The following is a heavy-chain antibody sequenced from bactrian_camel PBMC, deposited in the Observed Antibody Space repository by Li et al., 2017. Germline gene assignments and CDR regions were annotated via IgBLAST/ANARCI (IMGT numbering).Heavy chain of an antibody. Sequence: QVQLVESGGGSAQTGGSLTLSCVVSGDHRMVAWFRQGQGPGTKREGVAGLGDDGSTSYAAFAEGRFTISKDRSKNTLYLQMNNLKPEDTAMYYCAARTRGGTWCGLFTSMYFSWGQGTQVTVS. CDR3: AARTRGGTWCGLFTSMYFS. V-gene: IGHV3S55*01. CDR1: GDHRMVA. CDR2: LGDDGST. J-gene: IGHJ6*01. D-gene: IGHD2*01.